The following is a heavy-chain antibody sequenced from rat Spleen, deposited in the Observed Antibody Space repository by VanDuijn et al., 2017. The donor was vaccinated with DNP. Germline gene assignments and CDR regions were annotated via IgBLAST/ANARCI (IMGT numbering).Heavy chain of an antibody. CDR3: ARSGYYSGYGWLAY. D-gene: IGHD1-1*01. Sequence: QVQLRESGPGLVQPSQTLSLTCTVSGFSLISYHVHWVRQPPGKVLEWIGAIWSGGSTDYNSALKSRLSISRDTSKSQVLLKMNSLQAEDTAMYFCARSGYYSGYGWLAYWGQGTLVTVSS. J-gene: IGHJ3*01. CDR1: GFSLISYH. V-gene: IGHV2-15*01. CDR2: IWSGGST.